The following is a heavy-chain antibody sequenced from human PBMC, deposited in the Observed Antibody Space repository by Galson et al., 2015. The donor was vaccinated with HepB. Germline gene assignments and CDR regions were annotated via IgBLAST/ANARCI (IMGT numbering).Heavy chain of an antibody. D-gene: IGHD6-19*01. V-gene: IGHV1-46*01. CDR1: GYTFTSYY. Sequence: SVKVSCKASGYTFTSYYMHWVRQAPGQGLEWMGIINPSGGSTSYAQKFQGRVTMTRDTSTSTVYMELSSLRSEDTAVYYCASSIAVAGRAPGIFDYWGQGPLVTVSS. J-gene: IGHJ4*02. CDR3: ASSIAVAGRAPGIFDY. CDR2: INPSGGST.